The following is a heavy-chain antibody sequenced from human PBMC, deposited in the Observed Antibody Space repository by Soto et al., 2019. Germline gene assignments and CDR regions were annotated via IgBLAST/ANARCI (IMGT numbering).Heavy chain of an antibody. Sequence: GGSLRLSCAASGFTFSSYGMHWVRQAPVKRLEWVSAISSSGGSTYYADSVKGRFTISRDNSKNSLYLQMNSLRAEDTAVYYCAREPLGYCGGGSCYSDGMDVWGQGTTVTVSS. D-gene: IGHD2-15*01. V-gene: IGHV3-23*01. CDR1: GFTFSSYG. CDR3: AREPLGYCGGGSCYSDGMDV. J-gene: IGHJ6*02. CDR2: ISSSGGST.